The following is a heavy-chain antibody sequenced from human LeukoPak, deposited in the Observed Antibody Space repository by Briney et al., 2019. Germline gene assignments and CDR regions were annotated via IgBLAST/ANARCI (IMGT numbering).Heavy chain of an antibody. CDR3: ARTPRGYYYYMDV. Sequence: GSLRLSCAASGFTFSSYGMHWVRQAPGKGLEWVAVISYDGSNKYYADSVKGRFTISRDNSKNTLYLQMNSLRAEDTAVYYCARTPRGYYYYMDVWGKGTTVTVSS. J-gene: IGHJ6*03. D-gene: IGHD3-10*01. CDR2: ISYDGSNK. CDR1: GFTFSSYG. V-gene: IGHV3-30*03.